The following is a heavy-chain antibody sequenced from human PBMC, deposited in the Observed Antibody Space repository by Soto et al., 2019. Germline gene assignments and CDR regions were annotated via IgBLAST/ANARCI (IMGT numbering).Heavy chain of an antibody. CDR1: GGSVSSQTYY. D-gene: IGHD6-13*01. Sequence: PPENLSLTYTVSGGSVSSQTYYWSWIRQPPGKGLEWIGYIYYDGGTTYNSSLKSRVTISTDTSRSQLSLQLTSATPADTAVYYCARVLPGIAAAYDAFDVWGQGTMVT. CDR3: ARVLPGIAAAYDAFDV. V-gene: IGHV4-61*01. J-gene: IGHJ3*01. CDR2: IYYDGGT.